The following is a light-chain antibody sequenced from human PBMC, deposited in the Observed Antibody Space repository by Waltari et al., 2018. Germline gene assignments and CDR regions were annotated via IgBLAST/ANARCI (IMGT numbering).Light chain of an antibody. CDR3: HQRSNWPRT. V-gene: IGKV3-11*01. CDR2: DVS. J-gene: IGKJ1*01. CDR1: QSVGTS. Sequence: EIVLTQSPGTLSLSPGESATLSCRARQSVGTSVTWYQQKPGQAPRLLIYDVSNRATAIPDRFSGSGSGTDFTLTISSLEPEDFAVYYCHQRSNWPRTFGQGTKVELK.